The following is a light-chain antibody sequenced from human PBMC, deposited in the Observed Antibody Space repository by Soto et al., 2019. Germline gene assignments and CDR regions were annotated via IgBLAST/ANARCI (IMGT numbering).Light chain of an antibody. CDR1: QSISSW. CDR2: DAS. J-gene: IGKJ1*01. CDR3: QQSYNTPRT. V-gene: IGKV1-5*01. Sequence: DIQMTQSPSTLSGSVGDRVTITCRASQSISSWLAWYQQKPGKAPNLLIYDASTLESGVPSRFSGSRSGTDFTLTITSLQPEDFATYYCQQSYNTPRTFGQGTKVDIK.